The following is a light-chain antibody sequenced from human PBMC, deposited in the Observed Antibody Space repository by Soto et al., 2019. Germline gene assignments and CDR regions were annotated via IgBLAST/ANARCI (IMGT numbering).Light chain of an antibody. V-gene: IGKV3-11*01. J-gene: IGKJ5*01. Sequence: EIVLTQSPATLSLSPGERATLSCKASQSVSSYLAWYQQKPGQAPRLLIYDASNRATGIPARFSGSGSGTDFTLTISSLEPEDFAVYYCQQRGDWPPTFGQGTRLEIK. CDR2: DAS. CDR3: QQRGDWPPT. CDR1: QSVSSY.